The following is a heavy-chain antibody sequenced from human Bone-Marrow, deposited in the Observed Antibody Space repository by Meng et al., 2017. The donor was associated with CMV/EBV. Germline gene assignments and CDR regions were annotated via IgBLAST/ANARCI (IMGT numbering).Heavy chain of an antibody. D-gene: IGHD2-2*01. CDR3: AKEISSHYCSTTSCSDYFDY. Sequence: GGSLRLSCAASGFTFSSYAMSWVRQAPGKGLEWVSVISGSVISTFYADSVKGRFTISRDNSKKTLYLQMNSLGAEDTAVYYCAKEISSHYCSTTSCSDYFDYWGQGTLVTVSS. CDR1: GFTFSSYA. J-gene: IGHJ4*02. CDR2: ISGSVIST. V-gene: IGHV3-23*01.